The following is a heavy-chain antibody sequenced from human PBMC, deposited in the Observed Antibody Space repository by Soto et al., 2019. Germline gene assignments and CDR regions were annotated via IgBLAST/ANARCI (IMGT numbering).Heavy chain of an antibody. D-gene: IGHD3-10*01. Sequence: QVQLQESGPGLVKPSQTLSLTCTVSGGSISSGGYYWSWIRQHPGKGLEWIGYIYYSGSTYYNPSLKSRVTISVDTSKNQFSLKLSSVTAADTAVYYCATPNSGSYSRWYFDLWGRGTLVTVSS. V-gene: IGHV4-31*03. CDR2: IYYSGST. CDR3: ATPNSGSYSRWYFDL. J-gene: IGHJ2*01. CDR1: GGSISSGGYY.